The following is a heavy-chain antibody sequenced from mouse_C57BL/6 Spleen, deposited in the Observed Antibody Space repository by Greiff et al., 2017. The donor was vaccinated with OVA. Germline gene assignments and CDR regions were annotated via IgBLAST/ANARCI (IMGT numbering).Heavy chain of an antibody. Sequence: QVQLQQSGAELAKPGASVKLSCKASGYTFTSYWMHWVKQRPGQGLEWIGYINPSSGYTKYKQKFKDKAPLTADKSSSTAYMQLSSLTYEDSAVYYCARAISSYWGQGTTLTVSS. CDR1: GYTFTSYW. D-gene: IGHD1-1*01. J-gene: IGHJ2*01. CDR2: INPSSGYT. CDR3: ARAISSY. V-gene: IGHV1-7*01.